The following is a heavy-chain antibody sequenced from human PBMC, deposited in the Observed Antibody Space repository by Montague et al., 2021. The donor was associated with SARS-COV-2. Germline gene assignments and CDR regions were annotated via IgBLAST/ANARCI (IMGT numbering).Heavy chain of an antibody. J-gene: IGHJ6*03. V-gene: IGHV4-4*02. D-gene: IGHD3-22*01. CDR3: GRITHYYDTIDYFYYMDV. CDR2: IFHRGTT. Sequence: SETLSLTCAVSGGSTSSNYWWAWVRQPPGKGLEWIGEIFHRGTTHYNPSLMSRVTISIDKSQNQFSLKLTSVTAADTDVYYCGRITHYYDTIDYFYYMDVWGKGTTVTVSS. CDR1: GGSTSSNYW.